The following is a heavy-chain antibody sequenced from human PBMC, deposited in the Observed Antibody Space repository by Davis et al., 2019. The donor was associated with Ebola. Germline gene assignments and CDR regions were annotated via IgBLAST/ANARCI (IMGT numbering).Heavy chain of an antibody. D-gene: IGHD2-2*01. V-gene: IGHV3-11*06. CDR3: ATHQTSAAWNYFDH. CDR1: GFSFSNTW. J-gene: IGHJ4*02. Sequence: PGGSLRLSCAASGFSFSNTWMSWVRQSPGKGLEWLSYISHSSSYTNYADSVKGRFTISRDNAKNSVYLQLNSLRVDDTAVYYCATHQTSAAWNYFDHWGQGTLVTVSS. CDR2: ISHSSSYT.